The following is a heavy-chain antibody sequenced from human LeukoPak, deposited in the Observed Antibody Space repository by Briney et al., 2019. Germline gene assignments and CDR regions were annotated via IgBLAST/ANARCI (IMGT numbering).Heavy chain of an antibody. J-gene: IGHJ6*02. V-gene: IGHV4-59*01. CDR2: MYYSGST. CDR1: GGSISTYY. CDR3: ASSSPLIVGATPYYYYGMDV. D-gene: IGHD1-26*01. Sequence: SETLSLTCSVSGGSISTYYWSWIRQPPGKGLEWIAYMYYSGSTNYNPSLKSRVSISVDTSKNQFSLNLSSVTAADTAVYYCASSSPLIVGATPYYYYGMDVWGQGTTVTVSS.